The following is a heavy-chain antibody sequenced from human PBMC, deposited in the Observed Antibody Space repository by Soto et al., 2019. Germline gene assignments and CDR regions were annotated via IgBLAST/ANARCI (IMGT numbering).Heavy chain of an antibody. CDR3: AKESFSGQEFFDH. Sequence: QVQLVESGGGVVQPGRSLRLSCAASGFTFSNYGMHWVRQAPGKGLEWVTTMSSGGIAKYYAGSVKGRFTISRDNSENTLDLQMTGLRADDTAVYYCAKESFSGQEFFDHWGQGTLVTVSS. J-gene: IGHJ4*02. CDR2: MSSGGIAK. V-gene: IGHV3-30*18. CDR1: GFTFSNYG. D-gene: IGHD1-26*01.